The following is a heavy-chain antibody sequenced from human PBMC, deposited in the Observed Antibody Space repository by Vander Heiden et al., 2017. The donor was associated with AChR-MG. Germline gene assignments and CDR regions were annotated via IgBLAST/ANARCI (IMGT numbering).Heavy chain of an antibody. Sequence: QIQLLQSASEVKKPGASVMVSCTASGYTFTSYYLHCVRQAPGQGLEWMGIMKPSGGSTSYAKKVQGRVTMTRDTSTSTVYMELSSRRSEDTAVYYCARDPNYDFWSGYYPYYYYGMDVWGQGTTVTVSS. CDR3: ARDPNYDFWSGYYPYYYYGMDV. J-gene: IGHJ6*02. D-gene: IGHD3-3*01. CDR1: GYTFTSYY. V-gene: IGHV1-46*03. CDR2: MKPSGGST.